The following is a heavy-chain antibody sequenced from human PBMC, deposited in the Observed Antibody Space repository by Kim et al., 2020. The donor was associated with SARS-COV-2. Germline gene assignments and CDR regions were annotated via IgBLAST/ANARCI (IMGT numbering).Heavy chain of an antibody. J-gene: IGHJ5*02. V-gene: IGHV1-2*06. CDR1: GYTFTGYY. CDR3: ARGSSLVLMVYAIRNWFDP. CDR2: INPNSGGT. Sequence: ASVKVSCKASGYTFTGYYMHWVRQAPGQGLEWMGRINPNSGGTNYAQKFQGRVTMTRDTSISTAYMELSRLRSDDTAVYYCARGSSLVLMVYAIRNWFDPWGQGTLVTVSS. D-gene: IGHD2-8*01.